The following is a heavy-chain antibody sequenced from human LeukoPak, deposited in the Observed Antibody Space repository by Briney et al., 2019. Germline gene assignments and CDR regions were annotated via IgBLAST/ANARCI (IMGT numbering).Heavy chain of an antibody. CDR2: IYYSGST. CDR1: GGSISSYY. CDR3: ARDLRCSSTSCQRAFDI. D-gene: IGHD2-2*01. Sequence: PSETLSLTCTVAGGSISSYYWSWLRQPPGKVLEWIGYIYYSGSTNYNPSLKSRVTISVDTSKNQFSLKLSSVTAADTAVYYCARDLRCSSTSCQRAFDIRGQGTMVTVSS. J-gene: IGHJ3*02. V-gene: IGHV4-59*01.